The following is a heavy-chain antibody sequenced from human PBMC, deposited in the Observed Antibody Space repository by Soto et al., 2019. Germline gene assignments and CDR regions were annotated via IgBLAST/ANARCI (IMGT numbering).Heavy chain of an antibody. V-gene: IGHV3-7*01. Sequence: GGALRLSCAASGFTFDKCWMSWVRQAPGKGLELVANIKEDGSERNYVDSVKGRFTVSRDNAKNSLYLQMNNLRAEDKAVYYCVGPLRSSDYWGQGTLVNVSS. CDR3: VGPLRSSDY. J-gene: IGHJ4*02. CDR2: IKEDGSER. D-gene: IGHD3-16*01. CDR1: GFTFDKCW.